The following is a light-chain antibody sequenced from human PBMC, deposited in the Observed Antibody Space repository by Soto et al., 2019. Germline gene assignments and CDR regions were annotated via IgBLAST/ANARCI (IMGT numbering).Light chain of an antibody. CDR2: RNN. Sequence: SSELTQPLSVSVALGQTARITCGGNNIGSKKVHWYQQKPGQAPVLVIYRNNNRPSGIPERFSGSNSGNTATLTISRAQAGDEADYYCQVWDSNTGVFGGGTKLTVL. J-gene: IGLJ3*02. CDR1: NIGSKK. V-gene: IGLV3-9*01. CDR3: QVWDSNTGV.